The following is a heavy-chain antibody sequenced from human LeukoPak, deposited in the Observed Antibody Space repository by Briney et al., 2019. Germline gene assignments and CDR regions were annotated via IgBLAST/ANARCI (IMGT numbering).Heavy chain of an antibody. D-gene: IGHD1-26*01. J-gene: IGHJ4*02. CDR2: ITSSSSTI. CDR1: GFTFSNYG. V-gene: IGHV3-48*02. Sequence: PGGSLRLSCAASGFTFSNYGMNWVRRAPGKGLEWVSYITSSSSTIYYADSVKGRFTISRDNAKNSLYLQMTGLTDEDTAVYYCARSIVGATGYFDYWGQGTLVTVSS. CDR3: ARSIVGATGYFDY.